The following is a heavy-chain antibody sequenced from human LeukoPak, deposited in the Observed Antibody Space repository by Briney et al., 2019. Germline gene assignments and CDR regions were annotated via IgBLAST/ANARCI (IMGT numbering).Heavy chain of an antibody. Sequence: SGGSLRLSCAASGFTFSNYGMHWVRQAPGKGLEWVAVIWYDGSIKYYADSVKGRFTISRDNPKNTLYLQMNSLRAEDTAVYYCARVGSGSYFLDGFDIWGQGTMVTVSS. J-gene: IGHJ3*02. CDR3: ARVGSGSYFLDGFDI. CDR2: IWYDGSIK. V-gene: IGHV3-33*08. D-gene: IGHD1-26*01. CDR1: GFTFSNYG.